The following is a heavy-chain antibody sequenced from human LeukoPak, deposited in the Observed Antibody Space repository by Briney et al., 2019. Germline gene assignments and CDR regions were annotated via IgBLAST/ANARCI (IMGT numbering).Heavy chain of an antibody. CDR1: GFTFSSYW. CDR2: INSDGSST. V-gene: IGHV3-74*01. Sequence: GGSLRLSCAASGFTFSSYWMHWVRQAPGKGLVWVSRINSDGSSTIYADSVKGRFTISRDNDKNTLYLQTNSLRAEDTAVYYCARDVVGGYNLFDYWGQGTLVTVSS. D-gene: IGHD5-24*01. J-gene: IGHJ4*02. CDR3: ARDVVGGYNLFDY.